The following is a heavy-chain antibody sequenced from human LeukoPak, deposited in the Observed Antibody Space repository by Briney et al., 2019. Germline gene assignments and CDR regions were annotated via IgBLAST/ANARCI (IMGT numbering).Heavy chain of an antibody. Sequence: PSETLSLTCTVSGASFSSYYWNWIRQSPGKGLEWIGYITASGDTYYNPSLTSRISLSLDTSKNYLSLKMKSVTAADTAVYYCATGAVTKNDYWGQGTLVTVSS. D-gene: IGHD4-17*01. CDR1: GASFSSYY. J-gene: IGHJ4*02. CDR3: ATGAVTKNDY. CDR2: ITASGDT. V-gene: IGHV4-59*01.